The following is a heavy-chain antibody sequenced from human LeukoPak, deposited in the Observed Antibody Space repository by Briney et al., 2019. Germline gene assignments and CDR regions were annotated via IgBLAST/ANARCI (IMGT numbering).Heavy chain of an antibody. Sequence: SETLSLTCTVSGGSISSSSYYWGWIRQPPGKGLEWIGSIYYSGSTYYNPSLKSRVTISVDTSKNQFSLKLSSVTAADTAVYYCAGQSSGWYLAGYFDCWGQGTLVTVSS. V-gene: IGHV4-39*01. CDR3: AGQSSGWYLAGYFDC. J-gene: IGHJ4*02. D-gene: IGHD6-19*01. CDR2: IYYSGST. CDR1: GGSISSSSYY.